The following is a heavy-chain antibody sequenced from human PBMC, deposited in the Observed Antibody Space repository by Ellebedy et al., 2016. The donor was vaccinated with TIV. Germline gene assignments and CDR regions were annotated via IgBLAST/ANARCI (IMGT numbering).Heavy chain of an antibody. CDR1: GYTLTELA. V-gene: IGHV1-24*01. CDR3: AALREQLAGGWFDP. J-gene: IGHJ5*02. CDR2: SDPEDGET. D-gene: IGHD1-26*01. Sequence: AASVKVSCKVSGYTLTELAMHWVRQAPGKGLEWMGCSDPEDGETKYAQKFQGRVTMTEDTSTNTVYMELSSLRSDDTAVYYCAALREQLAGGWFDPWGQGTLVTVSS.